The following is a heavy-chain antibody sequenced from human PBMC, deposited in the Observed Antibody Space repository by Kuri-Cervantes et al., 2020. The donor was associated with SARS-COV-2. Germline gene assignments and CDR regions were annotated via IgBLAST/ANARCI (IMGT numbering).Heavy chain of an antibody. Sequence: GGSLRLSCAASGFTFSSYDMHWVRQATGKGLKWVSAIGTAGDTYYPGSVKGRLTISRENAKNSLYLQMNSLRAEDTAVYYCAKVLMRAAAGINLMDYWGQGTLVTVSS. CDR2: IGTAGDT. CDR3: AKVLMRAAAGINLMDY. CDR1: GFTFSSYD. D-gene: IGHD6-13*01. V-gene: IGHV3-13*01. J-gene: IGHJ4*02.